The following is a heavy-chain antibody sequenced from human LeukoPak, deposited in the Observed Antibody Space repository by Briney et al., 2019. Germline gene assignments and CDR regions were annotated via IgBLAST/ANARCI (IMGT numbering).Heavy chain of an antibody. D-gene: IGHD4-17*01. J-gene: IGHJ3*02. CDR3: ARHAAPNDYGDIEAFDI. CDR1: GYSISSGYF. Sequence: SETLSLTCAVSGYSISSGYFWGWIRQPPGKGPEWIGSIYHSGSTYYTPSLKSRVIISADTSKNQFSLKLISVTAADTAMYYCARHAAPNDYGDIEAFDIWGQGTMVTLSS. V-gene: IGHV4-38-2*01. CDR2: IYHSGST.